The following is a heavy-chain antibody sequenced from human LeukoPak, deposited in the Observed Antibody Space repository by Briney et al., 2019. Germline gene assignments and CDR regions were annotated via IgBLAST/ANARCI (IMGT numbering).Heavy chain of an antibody. CDR2: ISSSSSTI. CDR3: AREYRSSSGKAFDI. CDR1: GFTFSSYV. J-gene: IGHJ4*02. V-gene: IGHV3-48*01. D-gene: IGHD6-6*01. Sequence: GGSLRLSCAASGFTFSSYVMHWVRQAPGKGLEWVSYISSSSSTIYYADSVKGRFTISRDNAKNSLYLQMKSLRAEDTAVYYCAREYRSSSGKAFDIWGQGTLVTVSS.